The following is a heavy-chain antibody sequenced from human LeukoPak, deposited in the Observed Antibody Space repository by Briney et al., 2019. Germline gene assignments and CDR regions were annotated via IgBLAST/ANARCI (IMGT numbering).Heavy chain of an antibody. D-gene: IGHD3-22*01. CDR2: IWYDGSNK. V-gene: IGHV3-33*01. Sequence: GGSLRLSCAASGFTFSSYGMHWVRQAPGKGLEWVAVIWYDGSNKYYADSVKGRFTISRDNSKNTLYLQVNSLRAEDTAVYYCARSDSSGYYPKTPFDYWGQGTLVTVSS. CDR1: GFTFSSYG. CDR3: ARSDSSGYYPKTPFDY. J-gene: IGHJ4*02.